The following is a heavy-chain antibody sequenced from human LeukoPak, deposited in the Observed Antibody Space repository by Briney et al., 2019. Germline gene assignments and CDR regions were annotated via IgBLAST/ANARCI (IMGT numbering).Heavy chain of an antibody. V-gene: IGHV4-59*11. CDR2: ISSIGST. CDR1: GGSISSHY. D-gene: IGHD4-17*01. J-gene: IGHJ3*02. Sequence: ASETLSLTCTVSGGSISSHYWSWIRQPPGKGLEWIGYISSIGSTNYNPSLKSRVTISVDTSKNQFSLKLTSVTAADTAVYFCARDPTTVTKGLDIWGQGTMVTVSS. CDR3: ARDPTTVTKGLDI.